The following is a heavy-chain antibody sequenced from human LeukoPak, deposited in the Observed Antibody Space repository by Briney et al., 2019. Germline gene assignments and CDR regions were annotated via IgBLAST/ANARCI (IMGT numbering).Heavy chain of an antibody. J-gene: IGHJ4*02. CDR2: IYSGGST. V-gene: IGHV3-53*01. D-gene: IGHD3-10*01. Sequence: GGSLRLSCAASGFSVISNYMSWVRQAPGKGLEWVSVIYSGGSTYYADSVKGRFTISRDNSKNTLYLQMNSLRAEDTAVYYCARDLIYYYGSGSYFDYWGQGTLVTVSS. CDR1: GFSVISNY. CDR3: ARDLIYYYGSGSYFDY.